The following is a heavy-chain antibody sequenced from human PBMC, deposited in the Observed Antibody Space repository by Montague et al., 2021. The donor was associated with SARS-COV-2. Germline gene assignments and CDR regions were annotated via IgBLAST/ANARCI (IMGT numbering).Heavy chain of an antibody. J-gene: IGHJ6*03. Sequence: SETLSLTCAVHGGSFSTYSWNWIRQPPGKGLEWIGEIHHGGSTNYNPSLKSRVTISADTSKNQFSLELTSVAAAGTAVYYCARLGDGVVPSPILGVGPYYSYYYMDVWGNGTTVTVSS. CDR3: ARLGDGVVPSPILGVGPYYSYYYMDV. CDR2: IHHGGST. CDR1: GGSFSTYS. D-gene: IGHD3-10*01. V-gene: IGHV4-34*01.